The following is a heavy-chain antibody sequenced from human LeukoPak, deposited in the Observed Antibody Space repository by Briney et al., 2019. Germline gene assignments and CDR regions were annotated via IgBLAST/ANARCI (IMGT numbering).Heavy chain of an antibody. V-gene: IGHV4-30-4*08. CDR2: IYFSGNT. J-gene: IGHJ3*02. CDR1: GRSLDSGNFY. Sequence: SETLSLTCTVSGRSLDSGNFYWSWIRQPPGKGLEWIGYIYFSGNTYYNPSFKSRVTISLDMSKNQFSLKLSSVTAADTAVYYCAREIAVAGSAFDIWGQGTMVAVSS. CDR3: AREIAVAGSAFDI. D-gene: IGHD6-19*01.